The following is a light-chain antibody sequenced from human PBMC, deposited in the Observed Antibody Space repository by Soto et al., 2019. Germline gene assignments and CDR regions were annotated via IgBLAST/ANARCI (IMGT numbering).Light chain of an antibody. CDR3: QQANSFPIT. CDR1: QDISSW. Sequence: DIQMTQSPSTLSASVGDRVTITCRASQDISSWLAWYQQKQGKAPKLLIYAASSLQSGVPSRFSGSGSGTDLTITISSLQPEDFATYYCQQANSFPITFGQGTRLEIK. V-gene: IGKV1-12*01. CDR2: AAS. J-gene: IGKJ5*01.